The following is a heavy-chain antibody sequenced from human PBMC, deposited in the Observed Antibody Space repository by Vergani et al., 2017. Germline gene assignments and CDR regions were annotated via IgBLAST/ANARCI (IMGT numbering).Heavy chain of an antibody. CDR2: IHPADSDT. CDR3: ARHTTYTDS. J-gene: IGHJ4*02. D-gene: IGHD1-1*01. CDR1: GYSFTNYW. Sequence: EVQLVQSGAEVKKPGESLKISCQISGYSFTNYWIGWVGQMPGKGLEWMGIIHPADSDTRYSPSFQGQVTISVDKSISTAYLQRSSLRASDSAMYYCARHTTYTDSWGQGTLVTVSS. V-gene: IGHV5-51*01.